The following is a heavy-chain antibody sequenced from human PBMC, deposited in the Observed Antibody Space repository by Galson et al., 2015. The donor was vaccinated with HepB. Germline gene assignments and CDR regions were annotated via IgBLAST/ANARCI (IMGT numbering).Heavy chain of an antibody. Sequence: SVKVSCKASGYTFTGYYMHWVRQAPGQGLEWMGWINPNSGGTNYAQKFQGRVTMTRDTSISTAYMELSRLRSDDTAVYYCARYYYDSSGYYGYWGQGTLVTVSS. V-gene: IGHV1-2*02. CDR3: ARYYYDSSGYYGY. CDR2: INPNSGGT. D-gene: IGHD3-22*01. J-gene: IGHJ4*02. CDR1: GYTFTGYY.